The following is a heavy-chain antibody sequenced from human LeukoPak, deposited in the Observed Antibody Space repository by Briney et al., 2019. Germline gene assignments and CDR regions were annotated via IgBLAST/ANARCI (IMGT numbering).Heavy chain of an antibody. CDR1: GYTLTELS. J-gene: IGHJ4*02. V-gene: IGHV1-24*01. D-gene: IGHD5-18*01. Sequence: GASVKVSCKVSGYTLTELSMHWVRQAPGKGLEWMGGFDPEDGETIYAQKFQGRVTMTEDTSTDTAYMELSSLRSEDTAVYYCATASRGYPTLFFDYWGQGTLVTVSS. CDR2: FDPEDGET. CDR3: ATASRGYPTLFFDY.